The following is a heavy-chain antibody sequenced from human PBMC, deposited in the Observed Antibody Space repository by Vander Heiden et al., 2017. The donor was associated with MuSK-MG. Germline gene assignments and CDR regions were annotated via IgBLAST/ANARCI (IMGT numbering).Heavy chain of an antibody. Sequence: EVQLVESGGGLVKPGGSLRISCDASGFTFRNVWMSWVRQAPGKGLEWVGRIRSRLDGGTTDYATPVKGRFTISRDDSKERLFLQMNSLRTDDTAVYYCSTPPETYDTGYGMDVWGQGTTVTVSS. D-gene: IGHD5-12*01. J-gene: IGHJ6*02. V-gene: IGHV3-15*01. CDR2: IRSRLDGGTT. CDR3: STPPETYDTGYGMDV. CDR1: GFTFRNVW.